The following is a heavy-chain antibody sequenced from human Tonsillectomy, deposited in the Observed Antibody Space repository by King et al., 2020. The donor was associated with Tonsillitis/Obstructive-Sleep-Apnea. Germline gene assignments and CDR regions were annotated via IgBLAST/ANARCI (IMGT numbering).Heavy chain of an antibody. J-gene: IGHJ4*02. D-gene: IGHD3-3*01. Sequence: VQLVESGGGLVQPGGSLRLSCASSGFTVPGNYMSWVRQAPGGGLEWVSVIFSRGSTYYADFVKGRFTISSDNSKNTLFLEMDSLRAADMALYYCARDYEGRKLGHWGRGTQVTVSS. CDR2: IFSRGST. CDR1: GFTVPGNY. CDR3: ARDYEGRKLGH. V-gene: IGHV3-66*01.